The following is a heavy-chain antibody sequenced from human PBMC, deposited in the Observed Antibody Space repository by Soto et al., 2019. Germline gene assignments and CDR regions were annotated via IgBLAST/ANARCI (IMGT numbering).Heavy chain of an antibody. CDR3: ARDGEVENGDYESVFDY. J-gene: IGHJ4*02. CDR1: GFTFSSYG. D-gene: IGHD4-17*01. V-gene: IGHV3-33*01. Sequence: GGSLRLSCAASGFTFSSYGMHWVRQAPGKGLEWVAVIWYDGSNKYYADSVKGRFTISRDNSKNTLYLQMNSLRAEDTAVYYCARDGEVENGDYESVFDYWGQGTLVTVSS. CDR2: IWYDGSNK.